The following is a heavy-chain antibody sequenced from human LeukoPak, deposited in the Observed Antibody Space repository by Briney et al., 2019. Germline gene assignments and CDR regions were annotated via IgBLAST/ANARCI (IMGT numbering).Heavy chain of an antibody. J-gene: IGHJ4*02. V-gene: IGHV4-34*01. Sequence: SETLSLTCAVYGGSFRGSYWSWIRQSPGKGLEWIGEIDQSGSSDYNPSLKSRVTISVDTSKNQFSLKLTSVTAADTAVYYCARGPFRGATDYWGQGTLVTVSS. CDR2: IDQSGSS. D-gene: IGHD4/OR15-4a*01. CDR3: ARGPFRGATDY. CDR1: GGSFRGSY.